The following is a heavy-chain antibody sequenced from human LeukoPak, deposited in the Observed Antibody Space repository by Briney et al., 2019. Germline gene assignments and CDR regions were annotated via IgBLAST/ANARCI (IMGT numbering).Heavy chain of an antibody. Sequence: SETLSLTCTVAGDSINSNFWSWIRQPPGKGLEWIGYIYHSGSTYYNPSLKSRVTISVDRSKNQFSLKLSSVTAADTAVYYCARTRVLYTHFDYWGQGTLVTVSS. CDR1: GDSINSNF. D-gene: IGHD1-14*01. V-gene: IGHV4-30-2*01. CDR3: ARTRVLYTHFDY. CDR2: IYHSGST. J-gene: IGHJ4*02.